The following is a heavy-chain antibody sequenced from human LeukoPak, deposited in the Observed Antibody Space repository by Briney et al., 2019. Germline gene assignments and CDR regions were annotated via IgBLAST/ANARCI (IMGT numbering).Heavy chain of an antibody. CDR2: VWYDGINK. Sequence: PGGSLRLSCSASGFTFSSYGMHWVRQAPGKGLEWVAVVWYDGINKYYADSVKGRFTISRDNSKNTLYLQMNSLRAEDTAVYYCARSTSSEYDIYHFDYWGQGTLVTVPS. CDR1: GFTFSSYG. J-gene: IGHJ4*02. V-gene: IGHV3-33*01. D-gene: IGHD3-9*01. CDR3: ARSTSSEYDIYHFDY.